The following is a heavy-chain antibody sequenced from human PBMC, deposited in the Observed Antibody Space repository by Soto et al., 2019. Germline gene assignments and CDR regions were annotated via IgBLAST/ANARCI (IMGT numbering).Heavy chain of an antibody. V-gene: IGHV1-3*01. CDR2: INAGNGNR. D-gene: IGHD3-16*01. J-gene: IGHJ6*02. CDR1: GYTFTSYA. CDR3: ARGGLALMDV. Sequence: QVQLVQSGAEVKKPGASVKVSCKASGYTFTSYAMHWVRQAPGQRLEWMGWINAGNGNRKYSQKFQGRVTITRDTSASTVYMELSSIRSEETAVYYCARGGLALMDVWGQGTTVTVSS.